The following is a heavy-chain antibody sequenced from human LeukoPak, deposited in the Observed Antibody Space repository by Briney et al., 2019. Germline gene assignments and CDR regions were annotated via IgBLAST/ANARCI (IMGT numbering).Heavy chain of an antibody. Sequence: PSETLSLTCAVYGGSFSGYYWSWIRQPPGKGLEGIGEINHSGSTNYNPSRKSRVTISVDTSKNQFSLKLSSVTAADTAAYYCARHRGIAYFDYWGQGTLVTVSS. V-gene: IGHV4-34*01. CDR2: INHSGST. J-gene: IGHJ4*02. D-gene: IGHD1-26*01. CDR1: GGSFSGYY. CDR3: ARHRGIAYFDY.